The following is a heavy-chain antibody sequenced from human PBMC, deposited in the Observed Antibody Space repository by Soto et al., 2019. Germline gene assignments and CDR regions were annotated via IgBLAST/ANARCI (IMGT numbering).Heavy chain of an antibody. J-gene: IGHJ5*02. Sequence: ASVKVSCKASGYTFTGYYMHWVRQAPGQGLEWMGWINPNSGGTSYAQKFQGRGTMTRDTSISTAYMELSRLRSDDTAVYYCSITATAIGEGSWFDPWGQGTLVTVSS. CDR1: GYTFTGYY. D-gene: IGHD5-18*01. CDR3: SITATAIGEGSWFDP. CDR2: INPNSGGT. V-gene: IGHV1-2*02.